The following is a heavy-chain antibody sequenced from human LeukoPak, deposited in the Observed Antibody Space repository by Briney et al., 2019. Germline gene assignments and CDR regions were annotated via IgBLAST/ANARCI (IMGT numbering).Heavy chain of an antibody. J-gene: IGHJ3*02. Sequence: SETLSLTCTVSGGSISSGDYYWSWIRQPPGKGLEWIGYIYYSGSTYYNPSLKSRVTISVDTSKNQFSLKLSSVTAADTAVYYCARLKKSPSYCSGGSCLDAFDIWGQGTMVTVSS. CDR3: ARLKKSPSYCSGGSCLDAFDI. D-gene: IGHD2-15*01. V-gene: IGHV4-30-4*01. CDR1: GGSISSGDYY. CDR2: IYYSGST.